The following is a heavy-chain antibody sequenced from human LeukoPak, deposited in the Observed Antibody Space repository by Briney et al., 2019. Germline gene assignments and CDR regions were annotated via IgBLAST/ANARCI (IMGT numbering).Heavy chain of an antibody. D-gene: IGHD3-9*01. CDR1: GFTFNNYW. J-gene: IGHJ4*02. V-gene: IGHV3-74*01. CDR2: INNDGSSA. CDR3: ARGSHYDILTGFLFDY. Sequence: GGSLRLSCAASGFTFNNYWIHWVRQVPGKGLVWVSRINNDGSSASYVDSVKGRFTISRDNAKNTLFLQMNSLRAEDTAVYYCARGSHYDILTGFLFDYWGQGTLVTVSS.